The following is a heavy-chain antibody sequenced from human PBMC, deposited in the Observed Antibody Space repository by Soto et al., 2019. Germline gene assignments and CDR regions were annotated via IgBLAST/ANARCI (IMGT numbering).Heavy chain of an antibody. CDR2: IYYSGST. Sequence: QVQLQESGPGLVKPSQTLSLTCTVSDGSISSGGYYWSWIRQHPGKGLEGIGYIYYSGSTYYNPSLKSRVTISVDTSKNQFSLKLSSVTAADTAVYYCARDRGYNYVNWFDPWGQGTLVTVSS. CDR3: ARDRGYNYVNWFDP. V-gene: IGHV4-31*03. J-gene: IGHJ5*02. D-gene: IGHD5-18*01. CDR1: DGSISSGGYY.